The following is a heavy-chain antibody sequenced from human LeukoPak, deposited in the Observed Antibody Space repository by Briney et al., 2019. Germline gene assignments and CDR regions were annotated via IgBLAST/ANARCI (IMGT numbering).Heavy chain of an antibody. CDR1: GGTFSSYA. CDR3: ARVLRANQLSFGY. Sequence: SVKVSCKASGGTFSSYAISWVRQSPGQGLEWMGRIIPILGIANYAQKFQGRVTITADKSTSTAYMELSSLRSEDTAVYYCARVLRANQLSFGYWGQGTLVTVSS. J-gene: IGHJ4*02. D-gene: IGHD2-2*01. V-gene: IGHV1-69*04. CDR2: IIPILGIA.